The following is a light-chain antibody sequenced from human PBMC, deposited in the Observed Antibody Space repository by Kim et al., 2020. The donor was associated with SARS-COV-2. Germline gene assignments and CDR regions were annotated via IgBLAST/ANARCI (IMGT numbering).Light chain of an antibody. CDR2: DAS. CDR3: HQRNNWPLT. CDR1: QNVNSF. Sequence: LSPGDRATLTCRASQNVNSFLDWYQQKSGQAPRLLIYDASNRATGIPARFSGSGSGTDFTLTISSLEPEDFAIYYCHQRNNWPLTFGGGTKVDIK. J-gene: IGKJ4*01. V-gene: IGKV3-11*01.